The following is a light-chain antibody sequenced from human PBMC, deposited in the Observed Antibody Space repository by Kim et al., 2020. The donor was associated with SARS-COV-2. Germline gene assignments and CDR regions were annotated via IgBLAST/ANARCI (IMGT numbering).Light chain of an antibody. Sequence: SYELTQPPSVSVSPGQTASITCSGDKLGNKYVSWYQHHPGRSPVLVIYQDSKRPSGIPERLSGSNSGNTATLTIRGTQPMDEADYYCQAWDSSTAVFGGGTQLTVL. CDR1: KLGNKY. CDR3: QAWDSSTAV. V-gene: IGLV3-1*01. J-gene: IGLJ2*01. CDR2: QDS.